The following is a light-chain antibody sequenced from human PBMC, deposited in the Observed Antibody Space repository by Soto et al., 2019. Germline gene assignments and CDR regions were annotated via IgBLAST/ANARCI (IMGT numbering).Light chain of an antibody. J-gene: IGKJ5*01. Sequence: DIVLTQSPGTLSLSTGDRATLSCRASQSVSSSYLAWYQQKPGQAPRLLIYGASSRATGIPDRFSGSGSGTDFTLTISRLEPEDFAVYYCQQYGSSPFGQGTRLEIK. CDR3: QQYGSSP. CDR1: QSVSSSY. V-gene: IGKV3-20*01. CDR2: GAS.